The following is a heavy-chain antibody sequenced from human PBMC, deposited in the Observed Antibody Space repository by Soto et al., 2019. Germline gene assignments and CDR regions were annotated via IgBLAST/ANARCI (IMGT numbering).Heavy chain of an antibody. CDR1: GYTFNAYG. Sequence: QVQLVQSGAEVKKPGASVKVSCKASGYTFNAYGISWVRQAPGQGIEWMGWISAYNGNTNYAQKCPGRVTMTTDTSTSTAYMDLRSLRSDDTAVYYCASDDISVRPGWFDPWGQGTLVIVSS. D-gene: IGHD6-6*01. CDR3: ASDDISVRPGWFDP. J-gene: IGHJ5*02. CDR2: ISAYNGNT. V-gene: IGHV1-18*04.